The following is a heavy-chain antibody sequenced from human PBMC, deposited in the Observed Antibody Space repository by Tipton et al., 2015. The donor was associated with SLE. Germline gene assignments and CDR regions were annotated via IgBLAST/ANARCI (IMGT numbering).Heavy chain of an antibody. CDR1: GFSFSTYS. J-gene: IGHJ4*02. CDR2: ISGGGSTA. CDR3: AKEGQYFGDYIVGFGYLDY. Sequence: SLRLSCAASGFSFSTYSMTWVRQAPGKGLEWVSVISGGGSTAYYADSVRGRFTISRDNSKNTLSLQMNSLRVEDTAIYYCAKEGQYFGDYIVGFGYLDYWGQGNLVTVSS. D-gene: IGHD4-17*01. V-gene: IGHV3-23*03.